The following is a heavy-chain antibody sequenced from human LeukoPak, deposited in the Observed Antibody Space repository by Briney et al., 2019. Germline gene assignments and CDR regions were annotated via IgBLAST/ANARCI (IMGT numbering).Heavy chain of an antibody. D-gene: IGHD4-11*01. V-gene: IGHV3-74*03. Sequence: PGGSLRLSCVASEFTFSSYWMHWVRQAPGEGLVWVSVINSDGSTTLYADSVKGRFTISRDNAKNTLYLQMDSLRAEDTAVYYCAGLRGKITTIDYWGQGTLVTVSS. CDR2: INSDGSTT. J-gene: IGHJ4*02. CDR3: AGLRGKITTIDY. CDR1: EFTFSSYW.